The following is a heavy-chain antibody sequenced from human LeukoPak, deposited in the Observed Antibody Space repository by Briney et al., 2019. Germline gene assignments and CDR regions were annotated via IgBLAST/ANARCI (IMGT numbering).Heavy chain of an antibody. CDR2: IYTSGST. J-gene: IGHJ5*02. Sequence: SETLSLTCTVFGGSISSYYWSWIRQPAGKGLEWIGRIYTSGSTDYSPSLKSRVAMSVDTPKNQFSLKLSSVTAADTAVYYCARESMSGSYYRWFDAWGQGTLATVSS. CDR1: GGSISSYY. V-gene: IGHV4-4*07. D-gene: IGHD1-26*01. CDR3: ARESMSGSYYRWFDA.